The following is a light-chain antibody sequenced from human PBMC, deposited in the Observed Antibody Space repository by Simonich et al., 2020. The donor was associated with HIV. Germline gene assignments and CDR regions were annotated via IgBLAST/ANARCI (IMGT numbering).Light chain of an antibody. V-gene: IGLV3-21*03. Sequence: SYVLTQPPSVSVAPGKTARITCGGNNIGSKSVHWYQQQPGQAPVLVVYDDSDRPSGIPERFSGSNSGNTATLTISRVEAGDEADYYCQVWDTSSDHPGVFGGGTKLTVL. CDR2: DDS. CDR3: QVWDTSSDHPGV. CDR1: NIGSKS. J-gene: IGLJ3*02.